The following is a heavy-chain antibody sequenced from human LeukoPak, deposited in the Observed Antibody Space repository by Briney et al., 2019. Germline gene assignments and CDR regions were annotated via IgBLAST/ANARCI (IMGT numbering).Heavy chain of an antibody. CDR2: IIPIFGTA. V-gene: IGHV1-69*01. CDR3: ARARNNYYDSTD. J-gene: IGHJ4*02. CDR1: GGTFSSYA. Sequence: ASVKVSCKASGGTFSSYAISWVRQAPGQGLEWMGGIIPIFGTANYAQKFQGRVTITADESTSTAYMELSSLRSGDTAVYYCARARNNYYDSTDWGQGTLVTVSS. D-gene: IGHD3-22*01.